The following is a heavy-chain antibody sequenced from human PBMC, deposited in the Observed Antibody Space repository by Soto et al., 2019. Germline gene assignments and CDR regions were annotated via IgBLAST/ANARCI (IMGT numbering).Heavy chain of an antibody. V-gene: IGHV3-48*02. CDR2: ISSSSSTT. CDR1: GFTFSSYS. J-gene: IGHJ4*02. D-gene: IGHD5-12*01. Sequence: PGGSLRLSCAASGFTFSSYSMNWVRQAPGKGLEWVSYISSSSSTTYYADAVKVRFTISRDNAKNSLYLQMNSLREEDTAVYYCARDGPYSGYPELDYWGQGTLVTVSS. CDR3: ARDGPYSGYPELDY.